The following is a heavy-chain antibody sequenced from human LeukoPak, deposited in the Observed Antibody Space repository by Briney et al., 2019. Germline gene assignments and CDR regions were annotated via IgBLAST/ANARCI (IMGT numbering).Heavy chain of an antibody. V-gene: IGHV3-21*01. D-gene: IGHD6-13*01. CDR3: ARVRSGQQIVHYYYYMDV. J-gene: IGHJ6*03. CDR2: ISSSSSYI. CDR1: GFTFSSYS. Sequence: GGSLRLSCAASGFTFSSYSMNWVRQAPGKGLEWVSSISSSSSYIYYADSVKGRFTISRDNAKNSLYLQMNSLRAEDTAVYYCARVRSGQQIVHYYYYMDVWGKGATVTISS.